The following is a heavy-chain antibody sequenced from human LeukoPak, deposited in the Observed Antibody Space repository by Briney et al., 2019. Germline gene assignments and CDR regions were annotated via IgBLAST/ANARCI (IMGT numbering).Heavy chain of an antibody. V-gene: IGHV3-23*01. D-gene: IGHD5-24*01. CDR3: AKDREEDMATIALSDS. CDR2: IRGRAHRT. CDR1: GFTFSSYA. Sequence: PGGSLRLSCGASGFTFSSYAMSWVRKAPGKVREGVSAIRGRAHRTSYEDPAKGRFTYARDNSKNTLYSQVNSLRAEDAAVYYCAKDREEDMATIALSDSWGQGTLVTVSS. J-gene: IGHJ4*02.